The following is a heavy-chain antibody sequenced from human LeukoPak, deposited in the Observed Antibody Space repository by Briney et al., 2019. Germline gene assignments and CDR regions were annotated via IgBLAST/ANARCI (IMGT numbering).Heavy chain of an antibody. J-gene: IGHJ6*03. Sequence: ASVKVSCKASGYTFTGYYMHWVRQAPGQGLEWMGWINPNSGSTNYAQKFQGRATMTRDTSISTAYMELSRLRSDDTAVYYCARVDGSGSYYTSYYYYYMDVWGKGTTVTVSS. D-gene: IGHD3-10*01. V-gene: IGHV1-2*02. CDR1: GYTFTGYY. CDR2: INPNSGST. CDR3: ARVDGSGSYYTSYYYYYMDV.